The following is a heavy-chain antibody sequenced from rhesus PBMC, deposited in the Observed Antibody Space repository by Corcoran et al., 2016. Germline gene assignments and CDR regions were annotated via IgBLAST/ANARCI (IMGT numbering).Heavy chain of an antibody. D-gene: IGHD6-31*01. CDR3: TRTAADTFDY. CDR1: GFTFDDYA. Sequence: EVQLVESGGALAQPGGSLRLSCAASGFTFDDYAMSWVRQAPGTGLEGVSRISWNRGTIYYADSVKGRFTISRDNAKNSLFLQMDRLRAEDTAVYYCTRTAADTFDYWGQGVLVTVSS. CDR2: ISWNRGTI. J-gene: IGHJ4*01. V-gene: IGHV3-134*01.